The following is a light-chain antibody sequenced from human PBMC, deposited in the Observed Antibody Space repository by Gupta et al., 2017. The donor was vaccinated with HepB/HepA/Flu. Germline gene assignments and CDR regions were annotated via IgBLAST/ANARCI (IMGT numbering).Light chain of an antibody. CDR3: GADHGSGSNFVRV. CDR1: SGYSSCK. Sequence: QPLLTQPPSASASLRAAVPLTCPLSSGYSSCKVDWYQQRPGTGPRFVMRVGIGGIVGSKGGGIPDRFSFLGSGLNRYLTIKNSQEEDESDYHCGADHGSGSNFVRVFGGGTKLTVL. J-gene: IGLJ2*01. CDR2: VGIGGIVG. V-gene: IGLV9-49*01.